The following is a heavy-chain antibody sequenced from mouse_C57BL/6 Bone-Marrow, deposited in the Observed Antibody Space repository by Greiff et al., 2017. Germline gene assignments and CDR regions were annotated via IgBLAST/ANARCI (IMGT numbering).Heavy chain of an antibody. CDR3: ARARGEYDGNYYAMDY. J-gene: IGHJ4*01. V-gene: IGHV3-3*01. CDR2: TFYSGIT. Sequence: VQLQQSGPSLVRPSQTLSLTCTVTGFSINSDCYWIWIRQFPGNKLEYIGYTFYSGITYYNPSLESRTYITRDTSKNQFSLKLSSVTTEDTATYYCARARGEYDGNYYAMDYWGQGTSVTVSS. D-gene: IGHD2-14*01. CDR1: GFSINSDCY.